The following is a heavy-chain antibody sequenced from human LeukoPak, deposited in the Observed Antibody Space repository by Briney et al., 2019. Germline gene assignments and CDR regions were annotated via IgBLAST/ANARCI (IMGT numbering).Heavy chain of an antibody. D-gene: IGHD5-24*01. V-gene: IGHV1-46*01. CDR1: GFTFTSYY. CDR3: ARDLTEMATIRAPSFDY. CDR2: INPSGHTT. J-gene: IGHJ4*02. Sequence: ASVKVSCKASGFTFTSYYMHWVRQAPGQGLEWMGIINPSGHTTNYAQKFQGRVTMTRDTPTSTVYMELSSLRSDDTAVYYCARDLTEMATIRAPSFDYWGQGTLVTVSS.